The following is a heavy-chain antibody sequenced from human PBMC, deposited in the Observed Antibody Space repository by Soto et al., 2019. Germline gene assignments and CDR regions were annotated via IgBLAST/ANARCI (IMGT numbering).Heavy chain of an antibody. CDR1: GGSISSSSYY. Sequence: QLQLQESGPGLVKPSETLSLTCTVSGGSISSSSYYWGWIRQPPGKGLEWIGSIYYSGSTYYNPSLKSRVTISVDTSKNQFSLKLSSVTAADTAVYYCARPLHSSGWYYYYGMDVWGQGTTVTVSS. V-gene: IGHV4-39*01. D-gene: IGHD6-19*01. J-gene: IGHJ6*02. CDR2: IYYSGST. CDR3: ARPLHSSGWYYYYGMDV.